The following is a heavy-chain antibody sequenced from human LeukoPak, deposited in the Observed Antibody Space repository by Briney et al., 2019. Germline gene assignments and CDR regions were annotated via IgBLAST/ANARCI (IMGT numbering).Heavy chain of an antibody. CDR3: ARAHHDSSGYFSYSYYYGMDV. CDR1: GGSISSGGY. CDR2: IYYSGST. Sequence: PSGTLSLTCAVSGGSISSGGYWSWLRQHPGKGLEWIGYIYYSGSTYYNPSLKSRVTISVDTSKNQFSLKLSSVTAADTAVYYCARAHHDSSGYFSYSYYYGMDVWGQGTTVTVSS. J-gene: IGHJ6*02. V-gene: IGHV4-31*11. D-gene: IGHD3-22*01.